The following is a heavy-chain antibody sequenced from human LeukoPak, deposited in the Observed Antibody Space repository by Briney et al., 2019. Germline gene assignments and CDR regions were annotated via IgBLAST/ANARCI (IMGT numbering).Heavy chain of an antibody. CDR2: IRYDGSNK. Sequence: GGSLRLSCAASGFTFSSYGMHWVRQAPGKGLEWVAFIRYDGSNKYYADSVKGRFTISRDNSKNTLYLQMNSLRAEDTAVYYCAKDHNYYGSGSSDYWGQGTLVTVSS. CDR3: AKDHNYYGSGSSDY. J-gene: IGHJ4*02. V-gene: IGHV3-30*02. CDR1: GFTFSSYG. D-gene: IGHD3-10*01.